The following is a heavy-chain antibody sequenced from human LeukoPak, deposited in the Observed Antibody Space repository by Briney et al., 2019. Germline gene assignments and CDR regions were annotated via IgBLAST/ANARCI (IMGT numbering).Heavy chain of an antibody. D-gene: IGHD2-2*02. CDR3: ARKGGYCSSTSCYTFRNYFDY. Sequence: SETLSLICAVYGGSFSGYYWSWIRQPPGKGLEWIGEINHSGSTNYNPSLKSRVTVSVDTSKNQFSLKLSSVTAADTAVYYCARKGGYCSSTSCYTFRNYFDYWGQGTLVTVSS. CDR1: GGSFSGYY. V-gene: IGHV4-34*01. CDR2: INHSGST. J-gene: IGHJ4*02.